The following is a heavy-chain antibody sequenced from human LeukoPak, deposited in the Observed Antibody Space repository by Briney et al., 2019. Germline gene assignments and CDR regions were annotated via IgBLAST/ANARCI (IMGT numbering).Heavy chain of an antibody. CDR1: GFTFSSYA. CDR2: ISGSGSST. D-gene: IGHD2-21*01. V-gene: IGHV3-23*01. Sequence: GGSLRLSCAASGFTFSSYAMSWVRQAPGKGLEWVSAISGSGSSTYYADSVKGRFTISRDNSKNTLFLQMNSLRAEDTAVYYCATEKGDSPDYWGQGTLVTVTS. CDR3: ATEKGDSPDY. J-gene: IGHJ4*02.